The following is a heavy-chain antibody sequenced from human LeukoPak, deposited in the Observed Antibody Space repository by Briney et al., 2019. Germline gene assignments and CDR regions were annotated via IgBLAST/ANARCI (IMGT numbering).Heavy chain of an antibody. Sequence: SETLSLTCTVSGGSISTNGYYWSWIRQHPGXXXXXIAYIYNSGSTSYNPSLKSRVTISIDASKNQFSLKLTSVTAADTAVYYCARETIWHTNFDYWGQGTLVTVSS. CDR1: GGSISTNGYY. CDR3: ARETIWHTNFDY. V-gene: IGHV4-31*03. D-gene: IGHD5-24*01. CDR2: IYNSGST. J-gene: IGHJ4*02.